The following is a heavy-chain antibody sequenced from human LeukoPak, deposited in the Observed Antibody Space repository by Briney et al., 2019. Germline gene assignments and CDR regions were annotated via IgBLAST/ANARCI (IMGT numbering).Heavy chain of an antibody. CDR1: GGSFSGYC. CDR2: INHSGST. D-gene: IGHD3-16*01. J-gene: IGHJ5*02. CDR3: ARGQKWGRSWFDP. V-gene: IGHV4-34*01. Sequence: PSETLSLTCAVYGGSFSGYCWSWIRQPPGKGLEWIGEINHSGSTNYNPSLKSRVTISVDTSKNQFSLKLSSVTAADTAVYYCARGQKWGRSWFDPWARAPWSPSPQ.